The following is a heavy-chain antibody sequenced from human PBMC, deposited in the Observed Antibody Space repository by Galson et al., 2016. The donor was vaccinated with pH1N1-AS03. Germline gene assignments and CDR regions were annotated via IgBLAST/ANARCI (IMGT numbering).Heavy chain of an antibody. Sequence: SLRLSCAASGFTFSSYAMHWVRQAPGKGLEWVALISPDGTKTHQADSVKGRFTISRDNSKSTLSLQMNSLRTEDTAVYYCARIISVAGTPGDYWGQGTLVTVSS. J-gene: IGHJ4*02. CDR2: ISPDGTKT. CDR1: GFTFSSYA. CDR3: ARIISVAGTPGDY. D-gene: IGHD6-19*01. V-gene: IGHV3-30*04.